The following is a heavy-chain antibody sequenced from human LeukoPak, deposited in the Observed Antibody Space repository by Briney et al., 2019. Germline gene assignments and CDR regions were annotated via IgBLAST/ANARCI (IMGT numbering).Heavy chain of an antibody. D-gene: IGHD1-26*01. Sequence: GGSLRLSCAASGFSFSTIYMSWVHQTPGQGLEWVANINVDGTAEYYVDSVKGRFTISRDNAKNSLYLQMNSLRAEDTAVYYCARDPYRFAFDIWGQGTVVLVSS. CDR1: GFSFSTIY. CDR3: ARDPYRFAFDI. V-gene: IGHV3-7*03. CDR2: INVDGTAE. J-gene: IGHJ3*02.